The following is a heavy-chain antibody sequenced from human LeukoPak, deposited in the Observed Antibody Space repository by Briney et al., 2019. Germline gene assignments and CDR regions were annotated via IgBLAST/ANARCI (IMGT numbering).Heavy chain of an antibody. CDR2: ISADNGDT. CDR1: GYIFTNYG. Sequence: ASVKVSCKASGYIFTNYGITWVRQAPGQGLEWKGWISADNGDTKYAQKVQGRVTMTTDTSTSTAYMELRSLRSDDTAVYYCARDGYKETLSFDPWGQGTLATVSS. J-gene: IGHJ5*02. D-gene: IGHD5-24*01. CDR3: ARDGYKETLSFDP. V-gene: IGHV1-18*01.